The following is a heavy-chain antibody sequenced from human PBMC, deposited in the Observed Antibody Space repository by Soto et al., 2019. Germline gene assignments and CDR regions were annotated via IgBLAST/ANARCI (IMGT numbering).Heavy chain of an antibody. D-gene: IGHD3-10*01. J-gene: IGHJ4*02. Sequence: PSETLCLTCAVYGGSFSGYYWTWIRKPPGTGLEGIGEINHSGSTNYNPSLKSRVTISVYTSKNQFSLKLNSMTAADTAVYYCARHNYGSGSTYFDYWGQGTLVTVS. CDR1: GGSFSGYY. CDR2: INHSGST. V-gene: IGHV4-34*01. CDR3: ARHNYGSGSTYFDY.